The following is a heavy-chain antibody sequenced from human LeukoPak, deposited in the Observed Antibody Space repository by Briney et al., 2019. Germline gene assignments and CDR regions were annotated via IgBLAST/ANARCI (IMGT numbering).Heavy chain of an antibody. CDR1: GYTFTSYG. CDR3: ARDLVSAFTTGTTPWFDP. V-gene: IGHV1-18*01. CDR2: ISAYNGNT. Sequence: GASVKVSCKASGYTFTSYGISWVRQAPGQGLEWMGWISAYNGNTNYAQKLQGRVTMTTDTSTSTAYMELRSLRSDDTAVYYCARDLVSAFTTGTTPWFDPWGQGTLVTVSS. D-gene: IGHD1-1*01. J-gene: IGHJ5*02.